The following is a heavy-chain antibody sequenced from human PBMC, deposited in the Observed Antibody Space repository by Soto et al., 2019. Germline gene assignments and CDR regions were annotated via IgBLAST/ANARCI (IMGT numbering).Heavy chain of an antibody. CDR1: GYTFTGYY. Sequence: ASVKVSCKASGYTFTGYYMHWVRRAPGQGLEWMGWISAYTDTPNYAQKFQGRVTMTIDTSTSTAYMDLRSLTSDDTAVYYCARVIPGVEARFDPWGQGTLVTVSS. J-gene: IGHJ5*02. V-gene: IGHV1-18*04. D-gene: IGHD2-2*01. CDR2: ISAYTDTP. CDR3: ARVIPGVEARFDP.